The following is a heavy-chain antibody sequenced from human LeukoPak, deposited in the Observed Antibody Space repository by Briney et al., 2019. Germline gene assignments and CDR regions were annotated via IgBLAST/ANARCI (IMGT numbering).Heavy chain of an antibody. Sequence: PGGSLRLSCAASRFTFSSYGMHWVRQAPGKGLEWVAVIWYDGSNKYYADSVKGRFTISRDNSKNTLYLQMNSLRAEDTAVYYCARDRGVATIEDNWFDPWGQGTLVTVSS. D-gene: IGHD5-12*01. J-gene: IGHJ5*02. V-gene: IGHV3-33*01. CDR1: RFTFSSYG. CDR2: IWYDGSNK. CDR3: ARDRGVATIEDNWFDP.